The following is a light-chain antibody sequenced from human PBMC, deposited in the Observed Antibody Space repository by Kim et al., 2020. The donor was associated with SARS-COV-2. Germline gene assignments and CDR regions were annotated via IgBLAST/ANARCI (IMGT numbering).Light chain of an antibody. CDR2: DVS. J-gene: IGLJ2*01. CDR3: SSYTSDNVI. V-gene: IGLV2-14*03. Sequence: QSALTQPASVSGSPGQSITISCTGTSSDIGGRNYVPWYQQHPGKAPELMIYDVSYRPSGISNRFSGSKSGNTASLTISGLQAEDEADYYCSSYTSDNVIFGGGTKLTVL. CDR1: SSDIGGRNY.